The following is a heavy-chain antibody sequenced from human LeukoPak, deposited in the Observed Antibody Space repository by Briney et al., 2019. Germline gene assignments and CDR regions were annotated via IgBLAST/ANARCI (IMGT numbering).Heavy chain of an antibody. Sequence: GGSLRLSCAASGFIFSSYAMHWVRQAPGKGLEWVTFIHYDGNNKYYADSVKGRFTISRDNSKNTLYLQMNSLRPEDTAVYCCAKQKAAPNDYWGQGTQVTVSS. CDR3: AKQKAAPNDY. CDR1: GFIFSSYA. J-gene: IGHJ4*02. D-gene: IGHD6-13*01. CDR2: IHYDGNNK. V-gene: IGHV3-30*02.